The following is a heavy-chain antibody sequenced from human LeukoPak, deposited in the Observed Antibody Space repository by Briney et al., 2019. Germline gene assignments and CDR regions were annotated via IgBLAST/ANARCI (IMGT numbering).Heavy chain of an antibody. D-gene: IGHD5-24*01. CDR2: IYHSGST. CDR1: GGSISSSNW. CDR3: ARDYGRLGDGYID. Sequence: SETLSLTCAVSGGSISSSNWWSWVRQPPGKGMEWIGEIYHSGSTNYNPSLKSRVTISVDKSKNQFSLKLSSVTAADTAVYYCARDYGRLGDGYIDWGQGTLVTVSS. V-gene: IGHV4-4*02. J-gene: IGHJ4*02.